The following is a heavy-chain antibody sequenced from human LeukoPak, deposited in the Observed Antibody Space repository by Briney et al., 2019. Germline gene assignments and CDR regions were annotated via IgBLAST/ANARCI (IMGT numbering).Heavy chain of an antibody. CDR2: IIPIFGTA. V-gene: IGHV1-69*13. D-gene: IGHD2-2*02. CDR3: ARPYCSSTSCYREHAFDI. Sequence: SVKVSCKASGGTFSSYAISWVRQAPGQGLEWMGGIIPIFGTANYAQKFQGRVTITADESTSTAYMELSSLRSEDTAVYYCARPYCSSTSCYREHAFDIWGQGTMVTVSS. CDR1: GGTFSSYA. J-gene: IGHJ3*02.